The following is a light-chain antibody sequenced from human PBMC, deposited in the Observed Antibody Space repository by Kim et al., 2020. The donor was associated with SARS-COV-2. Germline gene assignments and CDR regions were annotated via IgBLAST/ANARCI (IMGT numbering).Light chain of an antibody. CDR1: HSVLHY. CDR3: HQRSESPPA. CDR2: DAS. V-gene: IGKV3-11*01. Sequence: DIVLTQSPATLSLSPGARATLSCRASHSVLHYFAWYQQKPGQAPSLLIYDASNRATGVPPRFSGSGSGTDFTLTITSLEPEDVAIYYCHQRSESPPAFGQGTKVDIK. J-gene: IGKJ1*01.